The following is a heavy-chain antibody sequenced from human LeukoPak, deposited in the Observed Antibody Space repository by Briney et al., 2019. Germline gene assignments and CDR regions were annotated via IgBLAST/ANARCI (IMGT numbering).Heavy chain of an antibody. Sequence: PSETLSLTCTVSGGSISSGSYYWSWIRQPAGKGLEWIGRIYTSGSTDYNPSLKSRVTISVDTSKNQFSLKLSSVTAADTAVYYCARVALTQLRDGYNYFGYWGQGTLVTVSS. J-gene: IGHJ4*02. CDR1: GGSISSGSYY. CDR2: IYTSGST. D-gene: IGHD5-24*01. V-gene: IGHV4-61*02. CDR3: ARVALTQLRDGYNYFGY.